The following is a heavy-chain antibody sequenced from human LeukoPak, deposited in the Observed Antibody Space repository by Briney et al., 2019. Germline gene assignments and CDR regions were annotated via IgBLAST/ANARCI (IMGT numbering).Heavy chain of an antibody. D-gene: IGHD2-2*01. V-gene: IGHV3-15*01. J-gene: IGHJ4*02. CDR2: IKSKTDGGTT. CDR3: ARALPAASHTSFDY. Sequence: GGSLRLSCAASGFTFSNAWMSWVRQAPGKGLEWVGRIKSKTDGGTTDYAAPVKGRFTISRDDSKNTLYLQMNSLRAEDTAVFYCARALPAASHTSFDYWGQGTLVTVSS. CDR1: GFTFSNAW.